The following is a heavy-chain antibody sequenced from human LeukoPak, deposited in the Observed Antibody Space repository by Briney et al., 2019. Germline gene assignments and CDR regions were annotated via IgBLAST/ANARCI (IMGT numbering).Heavy chain of an antibody. J-gene: IGHJ3*02. CDR2: INPNSGGT. D-gene: IGHD2-15*01. CDR1: GYTFNGYY. Sequence: GASVKVSCKASGYTFNGYYKHWVRQAPGQGLEWMGWINPNSGGTNYAQKFQGRVTMTRDTSISTAYMELSSLRSEDTAVYYCARDRGRVVAASHAFDIWGQGTMVTVSS. CDR3: ARDRGRVVAASHAFDI. V-gene: IGHV1-2*02.